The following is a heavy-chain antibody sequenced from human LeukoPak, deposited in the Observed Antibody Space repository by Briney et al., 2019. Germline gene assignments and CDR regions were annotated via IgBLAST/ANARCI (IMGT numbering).Heavy chain of an antibody. D-gene: IGHD3-22*01. Sequence: SETLSLTCTVSGGSISSSNSYWDWIRQPPGKGLEWIGTIYYSGTTYYNPSLKSRVTISVDTSKNQFSLKLTSVTAADTAVYYCARGGYYDSSGYYYVALGWFDPWGQGTLVTVSS. J-gene: IGHJ5*02. V-gene: IGHV4-39*07. CDR1: GGSISSSNSY. CDR2: IYYSGTT. CDR3: ARGGYYDSSGYYYVALGWFDP.